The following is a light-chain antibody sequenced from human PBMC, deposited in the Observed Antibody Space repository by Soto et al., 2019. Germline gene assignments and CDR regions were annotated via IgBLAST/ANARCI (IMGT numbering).Light chain of an antibody. CDR3: QTWGTGYVV. J-gene: IGLJ2*01. CDR1: SGHIGYT. CDR2: LNSDGSH. Sequence: QLVLTQSPSASASLGASVKLTCTLSSGHIGYTIAWHQQQPEKGPRYLMKLNSDGSHRKGDGIPDRLSGSTSGAERYLIISSLQSEDEADYYCQTWGTGYVVFGGGTKLTVL. V-gene: IGLV4-69*01.